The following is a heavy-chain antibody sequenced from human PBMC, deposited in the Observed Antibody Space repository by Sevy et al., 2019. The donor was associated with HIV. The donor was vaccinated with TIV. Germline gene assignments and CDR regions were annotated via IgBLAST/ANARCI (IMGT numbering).Heavy chain of an antibody. D-gene: IGHD2-21*02. Sequence: SVKVSCKASGGTFSSYAISWVRQAPGQGLEWTGGIIPIFGTANYAQKFQGRVTITADKSTSTAYMELSSLRSEDTAVYYWAAGAYCGGDCYKGIRHWGQGTLVTVSS. J-gene: IGHJ4*02. CDR3: AAGAYCGGDCYKGIRH. CDR2: IIPIFGTA. V-gene: IGHV1-69*06. CDR1: GGTFSSYA.